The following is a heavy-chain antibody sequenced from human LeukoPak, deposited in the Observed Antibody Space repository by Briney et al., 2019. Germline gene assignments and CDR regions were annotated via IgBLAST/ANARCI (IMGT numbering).Heavy chain of an antibody. D-gene: IGHD3-22*01. J-gene: IGHJ6*02. CDR1: GYTFTSYY. CDR3: ARDPYYDSSGFYGMDV. CDR2: INPSGGST. V-gene: IGHV1-46*01. Sequence: VASVKVSCKASGYTFTSYYIHWVRQAPGQGLEWMGIINPSGGSTRYAQKFQGRVTMTRDTSTSTVYMELSSLRSEDTAVYYCARDPYYDSSGFYGMDVWGQGTTVTVSS.